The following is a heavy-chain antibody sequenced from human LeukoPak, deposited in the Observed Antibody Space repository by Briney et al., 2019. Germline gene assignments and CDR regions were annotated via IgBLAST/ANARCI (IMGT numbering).Heavy chain of an antibody. D-gene: IGHD6-19*01. CDR1: GFTVSNFA. CDR2: ITGGSGAK. Sequence: GGSLRVSCTASGFTVSNFAMSWVRQAPGKGLEWVSTITGGSGAKYYADSVKGRFTISRDNSKDTLYLQMYSLRAEDTAVYFCAKDSPLTTYTSGWSSNSFDYWGQGTLVAVSS. CDR3: AKDSPLTTYTSGWSSNSFDY. V-gene: IGHV3-23*01. J-gene: IGHJ4*02.